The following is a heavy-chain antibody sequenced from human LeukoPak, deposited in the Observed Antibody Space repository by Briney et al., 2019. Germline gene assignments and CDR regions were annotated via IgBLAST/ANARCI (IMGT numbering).Heavy chain of an antibody. CDR2: ISSSSSYI. J-gene: IGHJ4*02. D-gene: IGHD6-13*01. Sequence: IPGGSLRLSCAASGFTFSSYSMNWVRQAPGKGLEWVSSISSSSSYIYYADSVKGRFTISRDNAKNSLYLQMNSLRAEDTAVYYCARSPQGGIAAAGHDYWGQGTLVTVSS. CDR3: ARSPQGGIAAAGHDY. V-gene: IGHV3-21*01. CDR1: GFTFSSYS.